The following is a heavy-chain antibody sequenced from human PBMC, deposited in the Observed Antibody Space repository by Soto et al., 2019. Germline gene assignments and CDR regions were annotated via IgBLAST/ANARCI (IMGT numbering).Heavy chain of an antibody. D-gene: IGHD6-19*01. J-gene: IGHJ4*02. V-gene: IGHV3-7*01. Sequence: HPGGSLRLSCAASGFTVSSYWMSWVRQAPGKGLEWVANRKHDGSEKYFVGSVKGRFTISRDNAKNSLYLQMNSLRAEDTAVYYCARVRLEAYSSGWYLWRDRSGYFDYWGQGTLVTVSS. CDR3: ARVRLEAYSSGWYLWRDRSGYFDY. CDR1: GFTVSSYW. CDR2: RKHDGSEK.